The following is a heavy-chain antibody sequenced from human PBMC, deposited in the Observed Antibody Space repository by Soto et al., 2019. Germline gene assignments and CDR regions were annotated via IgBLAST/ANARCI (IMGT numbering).Heavy chain of an antibody. Sequence: KESGPTLVKPTQTLTLTCTFSGFSLSTSGVGVGWIRQHPGKALEWLALIYWDDDKRYSPSLKSRLTITKDTSKNQVVLTMTNMDPVDTATYYCASWRWLYYFDYWGQGTLVTVSS. J-gene: IGHJ4*02. CDR2: IYWDDDK. D-gene: IGHD3-9*01. CDR3: ASWRWLYYFDY. V-gene: IGHV2-5*02. CDR1: GFSLSTSGVG.